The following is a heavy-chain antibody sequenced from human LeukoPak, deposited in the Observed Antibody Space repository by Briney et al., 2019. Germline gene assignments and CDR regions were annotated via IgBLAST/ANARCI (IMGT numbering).Heavy chain of an antibody. CDR1: GFTFSSYA. D-gene: IGHD3-22*01. J-gene: IGHJ4*02. CDR2: ISGTGGRT. CDR3: AKDRGGYYYDSSGG. Sequence: GGSLRLSCAASGFTFSSYAMNWVRQAPGKGLEWVSVISGTGGRTYYADSVKGRFTISRDNSKNTLYLQMNSLRAEDTAVYYCAKDRGGYYYDSSGGWGQGTLVTVSS. V-gene: IGHV3-23*01.